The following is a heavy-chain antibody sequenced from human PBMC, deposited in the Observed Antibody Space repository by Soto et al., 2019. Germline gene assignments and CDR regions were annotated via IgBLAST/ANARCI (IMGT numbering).Heavy chain of an antibody. V-gene: IGHV4-59*12. D-gene: IGHD1-7*01. Sequence: LSLTCTVSGGSISNYYWSWIRQSPGKGLEWIGHIYYSGSTNYNPSLRSRVSMSVDKSNNEFSLSLTSVTAADTAVYYCARDSLTGNYFDPWGQGTLVTVSS. CDR1: GGSISNYY. CDR2: IYYSGST. J-gene: IGHJ5*02. CDR3: ARDSLTGNYFDP.